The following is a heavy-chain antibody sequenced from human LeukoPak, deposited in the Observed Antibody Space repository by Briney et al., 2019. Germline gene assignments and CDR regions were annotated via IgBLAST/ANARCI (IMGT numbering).Heavy chain of an antibody. CDR3: ASLMITFTAGGGPPQNDY. Sequence: ASVKVSCKASGYTFTSYYMHWVRQAPGQELEWMGWIDPNSGGASYAQQFQGRVTMTRDTSISTAYMELSRLRSDDTAVYYCASLMITFTAGGGPPQNDYWGQGTLVTVSS. D-gene: IGHD3-16*01. J-gene: IGHJ4*02. CDR1: GYTFTSYY. V-gene: IGHV1-2*02. CDR2: IDPNSGGA.